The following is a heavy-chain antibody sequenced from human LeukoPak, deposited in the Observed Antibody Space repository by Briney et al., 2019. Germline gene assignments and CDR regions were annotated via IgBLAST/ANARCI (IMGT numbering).Heavy chain of an antibody. CDR1: GFPFGSYW. V-gene: IGHV3-7*03. CDR3: ARGQYQMS. CDR2: IKEGGSEK. J-gene: IGHJ4*02. Sequence: GGSLRLSCAASGFPFGSYWMSWVRQAPGMGLECVATIKEGGSEKYYVDSVKGRFTISRDNAKNSLHLQMNSLRAEDTAVYYCARGQYQMSWGQGTLVAVSS. D-gene: IGHD2-2*01.